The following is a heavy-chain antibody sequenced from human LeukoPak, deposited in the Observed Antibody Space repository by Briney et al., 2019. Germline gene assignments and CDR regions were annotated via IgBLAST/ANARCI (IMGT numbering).Heavy chain of an antibody. CDR1: GGTFSSYA. CDR3: ARDLMVGANFPLGY. Sequence: ASVKVSCKASGGTFSSYAISWVRQAPGQGLEWMGRIIPILGIANYARKFQGRVTITADKSTSTAYMELSSLRPEDTAVYYCARDLMVGANFPLGYWGQGTLVTVSS. CDR2: IIPILGIA. D-gene: IGHD2-8*01. V-gene: IGHV1-69*04. J-gene: IGHJ4*02.